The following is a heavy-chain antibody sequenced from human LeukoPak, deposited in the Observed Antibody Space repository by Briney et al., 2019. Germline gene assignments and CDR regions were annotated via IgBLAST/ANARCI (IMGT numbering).Heavy chain of an antibody. Sequence: GGSLRLSCAASGFTLSSYAMSWVRQAPGKGLEWVSTITDDGYNTYSADSVKGRITFSRDNSKNTLSLQLRSLRAEDTAVYYCAKDLSYTSGASDHWGQGTLVTVSS. D-gene: IGHD6-19*01. CDR2: ITDDGYNT. CDR1: GFTLSSYA. CDR3: AKDLSYTSGASDH. V-gene: IGHV3-23*01. J-gene: IGHJ4*02.